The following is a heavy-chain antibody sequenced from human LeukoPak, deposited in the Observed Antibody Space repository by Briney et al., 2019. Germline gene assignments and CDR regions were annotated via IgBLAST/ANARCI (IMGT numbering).Heavy chain of an antibody. J-gene: IGHJ3*02. CDR2: IYSGGST. D-gene: IGHD3-16*01. V-gene: IGHV3-53*01. CDR3: ARGWGPFTFDI. Sequence: GGSLRLSCAASGFTVSTNYMTWVRQAPGKGLEWVSGIYSGGSTYYADSVKGRFTISRDNSKNTLYLQMNSLRAEDTAVYYCARGWGPFTFDIWGQGTMVTVSS. CDR1: GFTVSTNY.